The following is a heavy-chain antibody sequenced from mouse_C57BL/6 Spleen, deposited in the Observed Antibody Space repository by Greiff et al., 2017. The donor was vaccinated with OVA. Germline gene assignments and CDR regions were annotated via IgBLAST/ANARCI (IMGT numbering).Heavy chain of an antibody. D-gene: IGHD1-2*01. J-gene: IGHJ2*01. CDR3: ARGTTAYLDY. CDR2: INPSSGYT. CDR1: GYTFTSYT. Sequence: QVQLQQSGADLVRPGASVKMSCKASGYTFTSYTMHWVKQRPGQGLEWIGYINPSSGYTKYNQKFKDKATLTADKSSSTAYMQLSSLTSEDSAVYYCARGTTAYLDYWGQGTTLTVSS. V-gene: IGHV1-4*01.